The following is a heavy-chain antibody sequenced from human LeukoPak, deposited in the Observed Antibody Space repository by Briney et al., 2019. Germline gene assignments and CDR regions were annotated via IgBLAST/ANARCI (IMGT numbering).Heavy chain of an antibody. CDR2: ISSSSAHI. CDR1: GFTFSSYS. Sequence: PGGSLRLSCAASGFTFSSYSMNWVRQAPGKGLEWVSFISSSSAHINYADSVKGRFTISRDNAENSLFLQMNSLRVEDTAVYYCAREWQGGIAAAGTRIEGDYWGQGTLVAVSS. D-gene: IGHD6-13*01. V-gene: IGHV3-21*01. CDR3: AREWQGGIAAAGTRIEGDY. J-gene: IGHJ4*02.